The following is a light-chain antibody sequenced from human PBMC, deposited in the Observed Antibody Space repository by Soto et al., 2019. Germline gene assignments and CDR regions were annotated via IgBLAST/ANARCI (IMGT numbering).Light chain of an antibody. V-gene: IGKV1-17*01. CDR1: QGIRSG. J-gene: IGKJ4*01. CDR2: AAS. Sequence: DIQMTQSPSSLSASVGERVTITCRASQGIRSGLGWYQQKPGKAPKRLIDAASSLQSGVPSRFSGSGSGTEFTLTISSLQPEDFATYYCLQHNTYPLTFGGGTKVDIK. CDR3: LQHNTYPLT.